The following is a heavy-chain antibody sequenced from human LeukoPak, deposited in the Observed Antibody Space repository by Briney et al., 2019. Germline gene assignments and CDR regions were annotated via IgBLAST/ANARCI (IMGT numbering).Heavy chain of an antibody. J-gene: IGHJ6*02. D-gene: IGHD3-9*01. CDR1: GFTFSSYA. Sequence: GGSLRLSCAASGFTFSSYAMHWVRQAPGKGLAWVAVISYDGSNKYYADSVKGRFTISRDNSKNTLYLQMNSLRAEDTAVYYCARDWQPQDYDILTGYYRSYYYYGMDVWGQGTTVTVSS. V-gene: IGHV3-30-3*01. CDR3: ARDWQPQDYDILTGYYRSYYYYGMDV. CDR2: ISYDGSNK.